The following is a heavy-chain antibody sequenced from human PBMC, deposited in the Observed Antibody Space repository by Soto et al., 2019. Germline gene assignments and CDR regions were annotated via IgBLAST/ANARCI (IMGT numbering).Heavy chain of an antibody. J-gene: IGHJ6*02. D-gene: IGHD5-12*01. CDR2: IIPIFGTA. CDR1: GGTFSSYA. CDR3: ASSVAKYYYYGMDV. Sequence: QVQLVQSGAEVKKPGSSVKVSCKASGGTFSSYAISWVRQAPGQGLEWMGGIIPIFGTANYAQKFQGRVTIAAEDSTSTAYMELSSLRSEDTAGYYCASSVAKYYYYGMDVWGQGTTVTVSS. V-gene: IGHV1-69*12.